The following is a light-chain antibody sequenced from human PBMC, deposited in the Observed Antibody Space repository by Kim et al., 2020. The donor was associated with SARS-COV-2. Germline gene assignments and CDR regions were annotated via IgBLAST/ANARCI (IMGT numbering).Light chain of an antibody. CDR2: GKN. Sequence: VALGQPVRLTCQGERLRSYYATWSQQKPVHAPIVVIYGKNTRPSGIPDRFSRSSSGDTASLTITGTQAGDEADYFCNSRGSNDNVLFGGGTQLTVL. V-gene: IGLV3-19*01. CDR3: NSRGSNDNVL. J-gene: IGLJ2*01. CDR1: RLRSYY.